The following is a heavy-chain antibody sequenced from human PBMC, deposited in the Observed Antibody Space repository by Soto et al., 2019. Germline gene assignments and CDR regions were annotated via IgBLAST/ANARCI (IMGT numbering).Heavy chain of an antibody. J-gene: IGHJ6*02. D-gene: IGHD3-9*01. V-gene: IGHV1-69*13. CDR1: GGTFSSYS. Sequence: ASVNVSFKAAGGTFSSYSISWVRQAPGQWLELMGGIIPIFGTANYAHKFQGRVTITADESTSTAYMELSSLRSEDTAVYYSALYVLRYFDWLFSDGMDVWGQRTTVTVSS. CDR3: ALYVLRYFDWLFSDGMDV. CDR2: IIPIFGTA.